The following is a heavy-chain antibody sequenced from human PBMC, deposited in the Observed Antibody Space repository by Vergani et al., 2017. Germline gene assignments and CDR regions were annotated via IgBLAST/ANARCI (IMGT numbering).Heavy chain of an antibody. D-gene: IGHD4-11*01. V-gene: IGHV4-34*01. J-gene: IGHJ6*03. CDR1: GGSFSGYY. CDR3: ARSTTVTTFYYYYDMDV. CDR2: INHSGST. Sequence: QVQLQQWGAGLLKPSETLSLTCAVHGGSFSGYYWSWIRQPPGKGLEWIGEINHSGSTNYNPSLKSRVTILVDTSKNQFSLKLSSVTAADTAVYYCARSTTVTTFYYYYDMDVWGKGTTVTVSS.